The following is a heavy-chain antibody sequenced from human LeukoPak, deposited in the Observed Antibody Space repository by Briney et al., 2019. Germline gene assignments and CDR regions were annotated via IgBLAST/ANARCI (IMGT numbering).Heavy chain of an antibody. CDR3: AREPGDTDWYNFIF. V-gene: IGHV4-59*11. CDR2: IHSSGST. CDR1: GGSLSGHF. D-gene: IGHD1-1*01. J-gene: IGHJ4*02. Sequence: SDTLSLTCTVSGGSLSGHFWSWFRRPPGKGLENIGYIHSSGSTNYNPSYKSRVTVSLEMSKNQFSLSLSSVTAADTAVYYCAREPGDTDWYNFIFWGQGILVTVSA.